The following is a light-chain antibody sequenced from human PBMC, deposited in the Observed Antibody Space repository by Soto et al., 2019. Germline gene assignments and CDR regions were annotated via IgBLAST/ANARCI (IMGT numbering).Light chain of an antibody. CDR2: GNS. Sequence: QSVVTQPPSVSGAPGQRVTISCTGSSSNIVAGYDVKWYQQLPGTAPKLLIHGNSNRPSGVPDRFSGSKSGTSASLAITGLQAEDEADYYCQSYDSSLSGWVFGGGTPLTVL. CDR3: QSYDSSLSGWV. CDR1: SSNIVAGYD. V-gene: IGLV1-40*01. J-gene: IGLJ3*02.